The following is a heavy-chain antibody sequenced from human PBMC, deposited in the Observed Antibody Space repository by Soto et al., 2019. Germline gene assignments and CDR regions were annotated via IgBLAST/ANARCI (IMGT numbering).Heavy chain of an antibody. J-gene: IGHJ2*01. CDR2: ISGGGDAT. CDR1: GFTFINYA. V-gene: IGHV3-23*01. D-gene: IGHD2-21*01. Sequence: EVQLLESGGDSVQPGGSVRLSCAGSGFTFINYAMNWVRQAPGKGLEWVSTISGGGDATFFADSVRGRFTFSRDNSKKTVTLQMNIFGVDDTAVYYCARKVVGSTSRPDYWYFDLWGRGTLVTVSS. CDR3: ARKVVGSTSRPDYWYFDL.